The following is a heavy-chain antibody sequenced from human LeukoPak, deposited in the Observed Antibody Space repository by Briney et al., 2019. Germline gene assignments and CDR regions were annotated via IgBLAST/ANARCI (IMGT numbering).Heavy chain of an antibody. CDR2: ISGSGDST. Sequence: LGGSLRLSCAASGFTFSSYVMSWVRQAPGKGLEWVSSISGSGDSTFYADSVKGRFTISRDNSKNTLWLQMSSLRAEDTAVYFCAKDGGDYYGSGRDNWFDPWGQGTLVIVSS. CDR3: AKDGGDYYGSGRDNWFDP. J-gene: IGHJ5*02. D-gene: IGHD3-10*01. CDR1: GFTFSSYV. V-gene: IGHV3-23*01.